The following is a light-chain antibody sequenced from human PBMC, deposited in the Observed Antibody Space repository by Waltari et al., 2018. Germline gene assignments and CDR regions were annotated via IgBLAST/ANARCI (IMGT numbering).Light chain of an antibody. Sequence: QSVLTQPPSVSGAPGQRVTISCTGSSSNIGAGSGVHWYQQLPGTAPKLLTYGNNNRPSGVPDRFSGSKSGTSASLAITGLQAEDEADYYCQSYDSSLSGVLFGGGTKLTVL. V-gene: IGLV1-40*01. J-gene: IGLJ2*01. CDR1: SSNIGAGSG. CDR3: QSYDSSLSGVL. CDR2: GNN.